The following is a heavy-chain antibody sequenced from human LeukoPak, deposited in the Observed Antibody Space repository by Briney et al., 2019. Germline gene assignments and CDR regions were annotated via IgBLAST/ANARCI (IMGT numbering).Heavy chain of an antibody. V-gene: IGHV1-18*01. Sequence: ASVKVSCKASGYTFTSYAMNWVRQAPGQGLEWMGWISAYNGNTNYAQKLQGRVTMTTDTSTSTAYMELRSLRSDDTAVYYCARSGSSSWYHYFDYWGQGTLVTVSS. D-gene: IGHD6-13*01. CDR2: ISAYNGNT. J-gene: IGHJ4*02. CDR3: ARSGSSSWYHYFDY. CDR1: GYTFTSYA.